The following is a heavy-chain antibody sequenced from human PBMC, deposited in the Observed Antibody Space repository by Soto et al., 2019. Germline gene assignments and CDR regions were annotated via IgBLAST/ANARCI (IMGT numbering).Heavy chain of an antibody. V-gene: IGHV3-53*01. CDR2: IYSGGST. J-gene: IGHJ4*02. CDR1: GFTVSSNY. Sequence: PGWSLRLSCAASGFTVSSNYMSWVRQAPGKGLEWVSVIYSGGSTYYADSVKGRFTISRDNSKNTLYLQMNSLRAEDTAVYYCARGGGYIDYYFDYWGQGTLVTVSS. D-gene: IGHD6-25*01. CDR3: ARGGGYIDYYFDY.